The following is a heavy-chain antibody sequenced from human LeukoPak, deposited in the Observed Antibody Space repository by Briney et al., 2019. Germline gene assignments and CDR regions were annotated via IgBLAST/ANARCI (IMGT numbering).Heavy chain of an antibody. CDR2: IVPIFGTA. CDR1: GGTFSSYA. D-gene: IGHD2-2*01. Sequence: SSVKVSCKASGGTFSSYAISWVRQAPGQGLEWMGGIVPIFGTANYAQKFQGRVTITTDESTSTAYMELSSLRSEDTAVYYCARTIGHCSSTSCLNWFDPWGQGTLVTVSS. V-gene: IGHV1-69*05. CDR3: ARTIGHCSSTSCLNWFDP. J-gene: IGHJ5*02.